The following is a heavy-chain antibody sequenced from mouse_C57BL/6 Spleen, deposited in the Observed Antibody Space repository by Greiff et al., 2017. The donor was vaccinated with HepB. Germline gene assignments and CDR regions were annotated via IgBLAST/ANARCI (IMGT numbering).Heavy chain of an antibody. V-gene: IGHV2-2*01. CDR3: ARTLYYDYDYDAMDY. CDR2: IWSGGST. Sequence: QVQLKESGPGLVQPSQSLSITCTVSGFSLTSYGVHWVRQSPGKGLEWLGVIWSGGSTDYNAAFISRLSISKDNSKSQVFFKMNSLQADDTAIYYCARTLYYDYDYDAMDYWGQGTSVTVSS. D-gene: IGHD2-4*01. J-gene: IGHJ4*01. CDR1: GFSLTSYG.